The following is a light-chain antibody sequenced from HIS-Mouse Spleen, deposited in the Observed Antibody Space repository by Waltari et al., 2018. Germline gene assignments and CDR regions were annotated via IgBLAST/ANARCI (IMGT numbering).Light chain of an antibody. V-gene: IGKV1-8*01. CDR2: AAS. CDR3: QQYYSYPLT. CDR1: QGMSSN. J-gene: IGKJ4*01. Sequence: AIRMTQSPSSLPASTGSRVTNTCRASQGMSSNLAWYQQKPGKAPKLLIYAASTLQSGVPSRFSGSGSVTDFTLTISCLQSEDFATYYCQQYYSYPLTFGGGTKVEIK.